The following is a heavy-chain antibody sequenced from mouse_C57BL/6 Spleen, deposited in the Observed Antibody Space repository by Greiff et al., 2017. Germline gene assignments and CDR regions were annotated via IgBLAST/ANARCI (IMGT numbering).Heavy chain of an antibody. Sequence: VQLQQPGAELVKPGASVKLSCKASGYTFTSYWMHWVKQRPGQGLEWIGMIHPNSGSTNYNEKFKSKATLTVDKSSSTAYMQLSSLTSEDSAVYYCARILTGTGYFDVWGTGTTVTVSS. J-gene: IGHJ1*03. D-gene: IGHD4-1*01. V-gene: IGHV1-64*01. CDR3: ARILTGTGYFDV. CDR2: IHPNSGST. CDR1: GYTFTSYW.